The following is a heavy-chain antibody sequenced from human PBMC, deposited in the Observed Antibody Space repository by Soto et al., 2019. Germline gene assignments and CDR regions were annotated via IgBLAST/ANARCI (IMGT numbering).Heavy chain of an antibody. V-gene: IGHV1-8*01. CDR1: GYTFPSYD. CDR3: ARGLRKAAAGPIQYYYYYYMDV. J-gene: IGHJ6*03. Sequence: APVKVSCKASGYTFPSYDINWVRQATGQGLEWMGWMNPNSGNTGYAQKFQGRVTMTRNTSISTAYMELSSLSSQDTAVYYCARGLRKAAAGPIQYYYYYYMDVWGKGATVTVSS. D-gene: IGHD6-13*01. CDR2: MNPNSGNT.